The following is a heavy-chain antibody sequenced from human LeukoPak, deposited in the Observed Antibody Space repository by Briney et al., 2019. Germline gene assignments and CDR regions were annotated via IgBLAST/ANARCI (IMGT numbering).Heavy chain of an antibody. CDR1: GFTFSFYW. D-gene: IGHD5-12*01. CDR3: ASPHSGYG. J-gene: IGHJ4*02. V-gene: IGHV3-48*02. Sequence: PGGSLRLSCVASGFTFSFYWMAWVRQAPGKGLQWVSYITGSGSGIHYADSVKGRFTISRDNAKNTLYLQMNSLRDEDTAVYYCASPHSGYGWGQGTLVTVSS. CDR2: ITGSGSGI.